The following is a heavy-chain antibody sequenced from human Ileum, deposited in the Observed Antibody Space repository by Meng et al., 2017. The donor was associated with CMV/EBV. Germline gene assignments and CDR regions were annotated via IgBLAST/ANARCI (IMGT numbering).Heavy chain of an antibody. D-gene: IGHD1-14*01. Sequence: GGPLRLSCEASGFTFSSYEMSWVRQTPGKGLEWTSYIVRSDSTTYYADSVKGRFTISRDNVKNSLYLLMESLRPEDTAVYYCLRSQYNNYGWCDHWGQGTLVTVSS. CDR3: LRSQYNNYGWCDH. V-gene: IGHV3-48*03. J-gene: IGHJ5*02. CDR1: GFTFSSYE. CDR2: IVRSDSTT.